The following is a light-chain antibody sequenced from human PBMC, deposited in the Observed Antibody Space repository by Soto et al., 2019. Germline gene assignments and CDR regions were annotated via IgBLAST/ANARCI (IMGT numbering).Light chain of an antibody. CDR1: QTISSW. Sequence: DIQMPQSPSTLSGSVGDRVTITCRASQTISSWLSLYQQKPGKAPKLLIYKASTLKSGVPSRFSGSGSGTEFTLTISSLQPDDFATYYRQHYNSYSEACGQGTKGDIK. V-gene: IGKV1-5*03. CDR3: QHYNSYSEA. J-gene: IGKJ1*01. CDR2: KAS.